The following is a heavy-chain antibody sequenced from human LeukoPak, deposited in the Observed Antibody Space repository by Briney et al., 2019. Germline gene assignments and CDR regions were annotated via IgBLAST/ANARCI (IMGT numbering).Heavy chain of an antibody. CDR3: ATVPSLGGYNWFDP. Sequence: ASVKVSCKASGYTFTSYDINWVRQATGQGLEWMGWMNPNSGNTGYAQKFQGRVTMTRNTSISTAYMELSSLRSEDTAVYYCATVPSLGGYNWFDPWGQGTLVTVSS. CDR2: MNPNSGNT. D-gene: IGHD5-12*01. J-gene: IGHJ5*02. V-gene: IGHV1-8*01. CDR1: GYTFTSYD.